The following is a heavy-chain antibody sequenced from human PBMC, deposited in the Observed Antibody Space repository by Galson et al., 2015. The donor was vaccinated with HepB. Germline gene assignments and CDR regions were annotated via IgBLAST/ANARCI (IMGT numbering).Heavy chain of an antibody. CDR3: ARGAYGGKGAAYYFDY. Sequence: SCKASSYTFTSYGISWVRQAPGQGLEWMGWISAYNGNTNYAQKLQGRVTMTTDTSTSTAYMELRSLRSDDTAVYYCARGAYGGKGAAYYFDYWGQGTLVTVSS. V-gene: IGHV1-18*04. CDR2: ISAYNGNT. D-gene: IGHD4-23*01. CDR1: SYTFTSYG. J-gene: IGHJ4*02.